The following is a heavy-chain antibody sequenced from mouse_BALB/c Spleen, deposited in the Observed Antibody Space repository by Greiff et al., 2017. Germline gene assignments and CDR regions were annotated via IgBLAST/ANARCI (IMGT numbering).Heavy chain of an antibody. D-gene: IGHD1-1*01. J-gene: IGHJ3*01. V-gene: IGHV5-4*02. CDR2: ISDGGSYT. CDR3: ARGYYGQAWFAY. Sequence: EVQGVESGGGLVKPGGSLKLSCAASGFTFSDYYMYWVRQTPEKRLEWVATISDGGSYTYYPDSVKGRFTISRDNAKNNLYLQMSSLKSEDTAMYYCARGYYGQAWFAYWGQGTLVTVSA. CDR1: GFTFSDYY.